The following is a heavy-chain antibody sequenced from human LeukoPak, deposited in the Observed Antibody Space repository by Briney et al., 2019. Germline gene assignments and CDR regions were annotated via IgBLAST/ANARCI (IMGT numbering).Heavy chain of an antibody. V-gene: IGHV3-23*01. J-gene: IGHJ4*02. CDR1: GFTFSSYA. CDR2: ISGSGPYT. Sequence: PGGSLRLSCAASGFTFSSYAMSWVRQAPGKGLEWVSGISGSGPYTFYTDSVKGRLTISRDSSKNTLYLQMNSLRAEDTALYYCAKHGYCSGISCFFDFWGQGTLVTVSS. CDR3: AKHGYCSGISCFFDF. D-gene: IGHD2-2*03.